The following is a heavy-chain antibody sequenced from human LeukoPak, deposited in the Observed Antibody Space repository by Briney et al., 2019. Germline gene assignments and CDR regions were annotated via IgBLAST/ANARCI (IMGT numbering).Heavy chain of an antibody. J-gene: IGHJ4*02. Sequence: QAGGSLRLSCAASGFTFVDYAMHWVRQAPGKGLEWVSGISWNSGSIGYADSVKGRFTISRDNAKNSLYLQMNSLRAEDTALYYCAKAAGTSFDYWGQGTLVTVSS. D-gene: IGHD1-7*01. CDR2: ISWNSGSI. CDR1: GFTFVDYA. CDR3: AKAAGTSFDY. V-gene: IGHV3-9*01.